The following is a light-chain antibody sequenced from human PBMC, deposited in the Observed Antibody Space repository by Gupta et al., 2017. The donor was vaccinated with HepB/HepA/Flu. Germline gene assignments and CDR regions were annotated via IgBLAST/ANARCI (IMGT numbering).Light chain of an antibody. Sequence: DLQMTQSPSSVSASVGDRVIITCLASQAIGNSLAWYQQRPGKAPKLLIYAASSLQSGVPSRFSGSGSGTDFTLTISSRQPEDFATYYCQQDNSFPRTFGRGTXVEIK. CDR2: AAS. J-gene: IGKJ4*02. CDR3: QQDNSFPRT. V-gene: IGKV1-12*01. CDR1: QAIGNS.